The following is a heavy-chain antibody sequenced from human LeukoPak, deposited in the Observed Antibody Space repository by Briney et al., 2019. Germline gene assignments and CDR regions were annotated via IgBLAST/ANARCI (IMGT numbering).Heavy chain of an antibody. V-gene: IGHV4-59*12. CDR2: IYYSGST. J-gene: IGHJ5*02. CDR3: ARDRPRYTATAWFDP. CDR1: GGSISSYY. Sequence: SETLSLTCTVSGGSISSYYWSWVRQPPGKGLEWIGYIYYSGSTNYNPSLKSRVTISVDTSKNQFSLKLSSVTAADTAVYYCARDRPRYTATAWFDPWGQGTLVTVSS. D-gene: IGHD5-18*01.